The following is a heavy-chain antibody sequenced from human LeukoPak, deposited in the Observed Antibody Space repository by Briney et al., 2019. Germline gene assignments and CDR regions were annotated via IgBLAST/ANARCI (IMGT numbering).Heavy chain of an antibody. CDR2: ISYDGSNK. J-gene: IGHJ4*02. Sequence: PGRSLRLSCAASGFTFSSYGMHWVRQAPGKGLEWVAVISYDGSNKYYADPVKGRFTISRDNSKNTLYLQMNSLRAEDTAVYYCAKDWFPPVLRYFDWLFGGYFDYWGQGTLVTVSS. V-gene: IGHV3-30*18. D-gene: IGHD3-9*01. CDR1: GFTFSSYG. CDR3: AKDWFPPVLRYFDWLFGGYFDY.